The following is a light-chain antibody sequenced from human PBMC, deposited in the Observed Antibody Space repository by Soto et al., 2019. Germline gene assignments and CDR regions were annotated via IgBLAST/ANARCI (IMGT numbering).Light chain of an antibody. J-gene: IGLJ3*02. V-gene: IGLV2-14*01. Sequence: QSALTQPASVSGSPGQSITISCTGTSSDVGAYNYVSWCQQHPGKAPKLMIYEVSRRPSGISNRFSGSKSGNTASLTISGLQAEDEADYYCSSHISTSTRDVFGGGTKLTVL. CDR2: EVS. CDR3: SSHISTSTRDV. CDR1: SSDVGAYNY.